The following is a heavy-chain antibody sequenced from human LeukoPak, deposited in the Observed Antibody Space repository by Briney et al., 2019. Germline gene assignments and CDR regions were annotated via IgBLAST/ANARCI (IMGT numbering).Heavy chain of an antibody. D-gene: IGHD6-13*01. CDR1: GGSISSYY. V-gene: IGHV4-4*07. CDR2: IYTSGNT. CDR3: ARGRGSSWYYFDY. Sequence: SQTLSLTCAVSGGSISSYYWSWVRQPAGKGLEWIGRIYTSGNTNYNPSLKGRVTMTVDTSKNQFSLNLSSVTAADTAVYYCARGRGSSWYYFDYWGQGTLVTVSS. J-gene: IGHJ4*02.